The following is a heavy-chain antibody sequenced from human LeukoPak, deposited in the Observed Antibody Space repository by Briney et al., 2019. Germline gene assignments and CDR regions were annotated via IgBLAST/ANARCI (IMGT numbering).Heavy chain of an antibody. CDR3: ARGPTRYYFDY. CDR1: GGSITNYY. V-gene: IGHV4-59*01. Sequence: SETLSLTCTVSGGSITNYYWSWVRQPPGQGLEWVAYIYHTGSTNYNPSFKSRVTISIDTSKNQFSLNLSSVTAADTAIYYCARGPTRYYFDYWGQGTLVTVSS. CDR2: IYHTGST. J-gene: IGHJ4*02.